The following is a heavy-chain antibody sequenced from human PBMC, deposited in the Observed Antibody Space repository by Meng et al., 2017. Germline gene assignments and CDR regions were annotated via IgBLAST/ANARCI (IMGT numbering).Heavy chain of an antibody. Sequence: SVHVSCKASLCTFSSYAIIELRQAPGQGLEWMGGIIPIYWTANYAQNFQGRVTITADKSTSTAYMELSILRSEDTAVYYCARRLFVWELPDNAFDIWGQGTMVTVSS. CDR2: IIPIYWTA. J-gene: IGHJ3*02. V-gene: IGHV1-69*06. CDR3: ARRLFVWELPDNAFDI. CDR1: LCTFSSYA. D-gene: IGHD1-26*01.